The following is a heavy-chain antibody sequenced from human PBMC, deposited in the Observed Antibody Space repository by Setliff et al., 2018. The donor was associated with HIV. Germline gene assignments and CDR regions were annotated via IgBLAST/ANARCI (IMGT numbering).Heavy chain of an antibody. J-gene: IGHJ4*01. CDR2: IYYSGNT. CDR3: ARCRPSGTYSPSPYY. Sequence: SETLSLTCTVSGGSISSSSYYWGWIRQPPGKGLDWIGSIYYSGNTYYNPSLKSRVTISVAKDQFSLKLSSVTAADTAVYFCARCRPSGTYSPSPYYWGHGTLVTVSS. V-gene: IGHV4-39*01. CDR1: GGSISSSSYY. D-gene: IGHD3-10*01.